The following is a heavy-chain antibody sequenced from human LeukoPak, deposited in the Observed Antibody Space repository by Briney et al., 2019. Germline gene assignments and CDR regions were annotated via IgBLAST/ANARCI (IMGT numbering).Heavy chain of an antibody. CDR2: IKSNSDGGTT. CDR1: GISVSNAW. CDR3: ATYSSSNGREFQY. V-gene: IGHV3-15*01. Sequence: GGSLRLSRAASGISVSNAWMSWVRQAPGKGLEWVGRIKSNSDGGTTDYAAPVKGRFTISRDESKNTLHLQMNSLRAEDTAVYYCATYSSSNGREFQYWGQGTLVTVSS. J-gene: IGHJ1*01. D-gene: IGHD2-2*01.